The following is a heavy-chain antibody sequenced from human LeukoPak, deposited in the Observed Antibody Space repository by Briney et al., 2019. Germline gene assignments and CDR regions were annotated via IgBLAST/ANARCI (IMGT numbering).Heavy chain of an antibody. J-gene: IGHJ4*02. D-gene: IGHD6-6*01. Sequence: ASVKVSCKASGYTFTGYYMHWVRQAPGQGLEWMGRINPNSGGTNYAQKFQGRVTMTRDTSISTAYMELSRLRSDDTAVYYCARDADEYSSSSLAYWGQGTLVTVSS. CDR3: ARDADEYSSSSLAY. CDR1: GYTFTGYY. CDR2: INPNSGGT. V-gene: IGHV1-2*06.